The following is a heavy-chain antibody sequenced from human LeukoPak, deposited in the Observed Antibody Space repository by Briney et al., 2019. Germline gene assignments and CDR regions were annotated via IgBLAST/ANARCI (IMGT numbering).Heavy chain of an antibody. V-gene: IGHV3-9*01. D-gene: IGHD6-19*01. J-gene: IGHJ4*02. CDR2: ISWNSGSI. CDR1: GFTFDDYA. Sequence: GGSLRLSCAASGFTFDDYAMHWVRQAPGKGLEWVSGISWNSGSIGYADSVKGRFTISRDNAKNSLYLQMNSLRAEDTALYYCAKDLSIAVAGTLDYWGQETLVTVSS. CDR3: AKDLSIAVAGTLDY.